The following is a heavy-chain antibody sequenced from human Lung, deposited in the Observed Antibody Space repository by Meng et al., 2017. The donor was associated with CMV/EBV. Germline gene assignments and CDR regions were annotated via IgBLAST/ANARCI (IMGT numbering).Heavy chain of an antibody. CDR3: ARARAGRGDYYYYYGMDV. Sequence: GGSXRLXCAASGFTFSSYDMHWVRQATGKGLEWVSAIGTAGDTYYPGSVKGRFTISRENAKNSSYLQMNSLRAGDTAVYYCARARAGRGDYYYYYGMDVWGQGXTVTVSS. D-gene: IGHD6-13*01. CDR1: GFTFSSYD. J-gene: IGHJ6*02. V-gene: IGHV3-13*01. CDR2: IGTAGDT.